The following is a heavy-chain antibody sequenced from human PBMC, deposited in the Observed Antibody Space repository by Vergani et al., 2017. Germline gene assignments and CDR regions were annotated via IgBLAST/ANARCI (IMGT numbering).Heavy chain of an antibody. CDR2: IRSKNDGGTA. D-gene: IGHD2-2*02. Sequence: EVQVVESGGGLIKPGGSLRLSCVVSGITFKNAWINWVRQAPGKGLEWIGRIRSKNDGGTADYAAPLKGRFTISRHDSKDSAFLLVNNLKTEDTAVYFCYTDYYDYWGQGTLVTVSS. CDR1: GITFKNAW. CDR3: YTDYYDY. V-gene: IGHV3-15*01. J-gene: IGHJ4*02.